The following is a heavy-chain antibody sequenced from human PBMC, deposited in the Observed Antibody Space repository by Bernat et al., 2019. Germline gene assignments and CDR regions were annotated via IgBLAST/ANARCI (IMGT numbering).Heavy chain of an antibody. V-gene: IGHV2-70*15. Sequence: QVTLRESGPALVKPTETLTLTCTFSGFSLITIGMCVTWIRQPPGTALEWLARIDWDDDKYYSPSLKTRLTISKDTSKNQVLLTLTNMDPMDTATYYCARRRGDGYKSVYYGMDVWGQGTTVTVSS. CDR3: ARRRGDGYKSVYYGMDV. CDR2: IDWDDDK. D-gene: IGHD5-24*01. J-gene: IGHJ6*02. CDR1: GFSLITIGMC.